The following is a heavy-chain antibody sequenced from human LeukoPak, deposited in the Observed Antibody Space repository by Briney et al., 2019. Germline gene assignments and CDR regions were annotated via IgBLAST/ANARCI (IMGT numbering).Heavy chain of an antibody. CDR2: TYSGGST. J-gene: IGHJ4*02. Sequence: PGGSLRLSCAASGFTVSSNYMSWVRQAPGKGLEWVSVTYSGGSTYYADSVKGRFTISRDNAKNSLYLQMNSLRDEDTAVYYCARGGGLGEQQPEDYWGQGTLVTVSS. V-gene: IGHV3-53*01. CDR3: ARGGGLGEQQPEDY. CDR1: GFTVSSNY. D-gene: IGHD6-13*01.